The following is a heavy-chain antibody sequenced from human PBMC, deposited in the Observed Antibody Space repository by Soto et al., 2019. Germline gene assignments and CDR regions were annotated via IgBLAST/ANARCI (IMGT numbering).Heavy chain of an antibody. CDR1: GGTFSSYA. V-gene: IGHV1-69*13. CDR3: VNNIQYYYYGMDV. CDR2: IIPIFGTA. J-gene: IGHJ6*02. D-gene: IGHD2-15*01. Sequence: SVKVSCKASGGTFSSYAISWVRQAPGQGLEWMGGIIPIFGTANYAQKFQGRVTITADESTSTAYMELSSLRSEDTAVYYCVNNIQYYYYGMDVWGQGTTVTVSS.